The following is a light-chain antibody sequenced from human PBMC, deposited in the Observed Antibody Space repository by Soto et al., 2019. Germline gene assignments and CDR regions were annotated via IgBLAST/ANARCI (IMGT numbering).Light chain of an antibody. CDR2: EVS. J-gene: IGLJ1*01. CDR1: SSDVGAYDY. CDR3: SSYTSSSTRV. Sequence: QSVLTQPASVSGSPGESITISCTGTSSDVGAYDYVSWYQQHPDKAPKLIIYEVSHRPSGVPNRFSGSKSVNTATLTISGLQAEDEADYYCSSYTSSSTRVFGTGTKVTVL. V-gene: IGLV2-14*03.